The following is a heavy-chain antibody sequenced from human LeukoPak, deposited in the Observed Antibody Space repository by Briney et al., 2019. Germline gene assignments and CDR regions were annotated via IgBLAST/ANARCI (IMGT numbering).Heavy chain of an antibody. Sequence: AGGSLRLSCVASGFTFSSYGMHWVRQAPGKGLEWVAFIRYDGSNKYYTDSVKGRFTISRDNSKNTLYLQMNSLRAEDTAVYYCAKLVVPAAAFDYWGQGTLVTVSS. V-gene: IGHV3-30*02. J-gene: IGHJ4*02. CDR1: GFTFSSYG. CDR3: AKLVVPAAAFDY. CDR2: IRYDGSNK. D-gene: IGHD2-2*01.